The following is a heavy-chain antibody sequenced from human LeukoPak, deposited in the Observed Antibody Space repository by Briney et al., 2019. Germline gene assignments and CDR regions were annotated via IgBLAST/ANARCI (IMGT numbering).Heavy chain of an antibody. CDR2: ISYIGST. V-gene: IGHV4-59*11. Sequence: SETLSLTCAVSANSFSSHYWTWIRQPPGKGLEWIGYISYIGSTNYNPSLKSRVTISIDTSKNQFSLKLSSVTAADTAVYYCARDLVTVTKGFDIWGQGTMVSVSS. CDR1: ANSFSSHY. CDR3: ARDLVTVTKGFDI. J-gene: IGHJ3*02. D-gene: IGHD4-17*01.